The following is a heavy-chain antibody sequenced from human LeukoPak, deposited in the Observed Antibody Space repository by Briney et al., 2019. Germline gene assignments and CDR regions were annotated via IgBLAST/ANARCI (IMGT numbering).Heavy chain of an antibody. CDR3: TRGMSVGAPDY. J-gene: IGHJ4*02. CDR2: ISGDARTT. CDR1: GFTFSRYW. V-gene: IGHV3-74*01. D-gene: IGHD1-26*01. Sequence: GGSLRLSCAASGFTFSRYWMHWVRQAPGKGLVWVSRISGDARTTTYADSVKGRFTIFRDNAKNTLYLQMNSLRAEDTAVYYCTRGMSVGAPDYWGQGTLVTVSS.